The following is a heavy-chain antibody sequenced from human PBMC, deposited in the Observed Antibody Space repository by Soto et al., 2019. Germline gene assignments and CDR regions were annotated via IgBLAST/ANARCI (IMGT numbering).Heavy chain of an antibody. CDR2: ISSSGSTI. CDR1: GFTFSDHY. V-gene: IGHV3-11*01. Sequence: GGSLRLSCAASGFTFSDHYMSWLRQTPGKGLEWVSYISSSGSTIYYADSVKGRFTISRDNAKNSLYLQMNSLRAEDTAVYYCASPHAISFHYWGQGALVTVSS. J-gene: IGHJ4*02. CDR3: ASPHAISFHY. D-gene: IGHD2-21*01.